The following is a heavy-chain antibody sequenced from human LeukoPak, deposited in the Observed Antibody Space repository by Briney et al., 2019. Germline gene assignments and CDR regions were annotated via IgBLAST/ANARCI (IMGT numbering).Heavy chain of an antibody. J-gene: IGHJ6*02. CDR2: ISASTSGT. D-gene: IGHD1-14*01. V-gene: IGHV3-23*01. CDR1: GFTFNSSP. Sequence: PGGSLRLSCAASGFTFNSSPMTWVRQAPGKGLEWVSGISASTSGTYYADSVKGRFTISRDNSKDTVFLQMNSLRAEDTAVYYCVKVRTYFYHGLDVWGQGTTVTVSS. CDR3: VKVRTYFYHGLDV.